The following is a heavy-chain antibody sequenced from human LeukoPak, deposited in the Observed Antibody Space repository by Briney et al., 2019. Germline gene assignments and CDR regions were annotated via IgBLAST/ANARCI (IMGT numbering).Heavy chain of an antibody. J-gene: IGHJ4*02. Sequence: ASVKVSCKAAGYAFSSYGIGWVRQAPGQGLEWMGWVGPYNRKTNYSQKFQGRVTMTTDTSTNTAYLELRTLRSDDTAVYYCARGAPRGVWNFYFDYWGQGTLVTVSS. CDR1: GYAFSSYG. V-gene: IGHV1-18*01. CDR3: ARGAPRGVWNFYFDY. CDR2: VGPYNRKT. D-gene: IGHD1-7*01.